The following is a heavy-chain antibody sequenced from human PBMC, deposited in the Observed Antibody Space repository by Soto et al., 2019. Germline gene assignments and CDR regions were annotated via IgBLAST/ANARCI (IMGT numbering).Heavy chain of an antibody. CDR1: GGSISSYY. J-gene: IGHJ3*02. CDR2: IYYSGST. Sequence: LSLTCTVSGGSISSYYWSWIRQPPGKGLEWIGYIYYSGSTNYNPSLKSRVTISVDTSKNQFSLKLSSVTAADTAVYYCARGSGGSSWDAFDIWGQGTMVTVS. D-gene: IGHD2-15*01. CDR3: ARGSGGSSWDAFDI. V-gene: IGHV4-59*01.